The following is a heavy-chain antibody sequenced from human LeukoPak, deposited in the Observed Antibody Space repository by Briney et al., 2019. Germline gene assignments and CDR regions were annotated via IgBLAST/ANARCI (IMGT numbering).Heavy chain of an antibody. D-gene: IGHD4-23*01. V-gene: IGHV3-23*01. J-gene: IGHJ3*02. CDR1: GLTFSSYA. CDR2: ISGSGGNT. CDR3: AKDQTKNGGDAFDI. Sequence: GGSLRLSCAASGLTFSSYAMSWVRQAPGKGLEWVSGISGSGGNTYYADSVKGRFIISRDNSKNTLCLQMNGLRAEDTAVYYCAKDQTKNGGDAFDIWGQGTMVTVSS.